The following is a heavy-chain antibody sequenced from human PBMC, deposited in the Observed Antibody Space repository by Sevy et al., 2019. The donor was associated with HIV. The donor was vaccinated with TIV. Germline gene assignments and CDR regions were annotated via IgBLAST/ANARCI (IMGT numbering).Heavy chain of an antibody. V-gene: IGHV4-39*01. CDR1: GGSISSSSYY. D-gene: IGHD2-15*01. Sequence: SETLSLTCTVSGGSISSSSYYWGWIRQPPGKGLEWIGSIYYSGSTYYNPSLKSRVTISVDTSKNQFSLKLRSVTAADTAVYYCARHGPRGRIVVVVAAAIFDYWGQGTLVTVSS. J-gene: IGHJ4*02. CDR2: IYYSGST. CDR3: ARHGPRGRIVVVVAAAIFDY.